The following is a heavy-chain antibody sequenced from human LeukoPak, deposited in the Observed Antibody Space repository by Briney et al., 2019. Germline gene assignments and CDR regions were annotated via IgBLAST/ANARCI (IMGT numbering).Heavy chain of an antibody. CDR1: GGSISVNTYY. V-gene: IGHV4-39*02. CDR2: IYYSGAT. J-gene: IGHJ4*02. Sequence: SETLSLTCTVSGGSISVNTYYWGWIRQPPGKGLEWIGTIYYSGATYYNPSLQSRVTISVDTSKNQFSLKLTSVTAADTAVYFCARDSYYDFWSGYYIDSWGQGTLVTVSS. CDR3: ARDSYYDFWSGYYIDS. D-gene: IGHD3-3*01.